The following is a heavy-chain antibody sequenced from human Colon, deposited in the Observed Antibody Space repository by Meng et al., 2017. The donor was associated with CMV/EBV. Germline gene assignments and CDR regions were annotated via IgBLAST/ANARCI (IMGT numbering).Heavy chain of an antibody. J-gene: IGHJ4*02. D-gene: IGHD3-10*01. CDR1: GGSFSGYY. Sequence: QVQLQQWGAGLLKPSETLSLTCAVYGGSFSGYYWSWIRQPLGKGLEWIGEINHSGSTNYNPSLKSRVTISVDTSKNQFSLKLSSVTAADTAVYYCARGLYGSGRHQIDYWGQGTLVTVSS. CDR3: ARGLYGSGRHQIDY. CDR2: INHSGST. V-gene: IGHV4-34*01.